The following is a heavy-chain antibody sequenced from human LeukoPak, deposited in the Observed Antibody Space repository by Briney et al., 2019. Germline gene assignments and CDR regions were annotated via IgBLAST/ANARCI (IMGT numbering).Heavy chain of an antibody. Sequence: SETLSLTCTVSGGSISTYYWSWIRQPPGKGLEWIGYIYYIGSTNYNPSLRSRVTMSVDTSKNQFSLNLNSVTAADTAVYYCARVGTGNFDYWGQGTLVTVSS. V-gene: IGHV4-59*01. CDR3: ARVGTGNFDY. J-gene: IGHJ4*02. D-gene: IGHD3-10*01. CDR2: IYYIGST. CDR1: GGSISTYY.